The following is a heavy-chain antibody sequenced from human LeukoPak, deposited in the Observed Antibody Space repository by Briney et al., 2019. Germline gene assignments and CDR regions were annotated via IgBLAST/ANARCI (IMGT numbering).Heavy chain of an antibody. CDR2: IYYSGST. CDR3: AEKENVYYYFDY. V-gene: IGHV4-39*07. CDR1: GGSISSSSYY. D-gene: IGHD3-10*01. J-gene: IGHJ4*02. Sequence: SETLSLTCTVSGGSISSSSYYWGWIRQPPGTGLEWIGNIYYSGSTYYNPSLKSRVTISVDTSRNQFSLKLSSVTAVDTAVYYCAEKENVYYYFDYWGQGTLVTVSS.